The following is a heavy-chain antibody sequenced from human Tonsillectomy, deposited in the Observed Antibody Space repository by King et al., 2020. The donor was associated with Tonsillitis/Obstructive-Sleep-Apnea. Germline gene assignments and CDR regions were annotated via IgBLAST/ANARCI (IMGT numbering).Heavy chain of an antibody. CDR3: ARDMTGTTAGSNYYSYMDV. CDR2: IKWNGGST. CDR1: GFTFDDYG. J-gene: IGHJ6*03. V-gene: IGHV3-20*04. D-gene: IGHD1-7*01. Sequence: VQLVESGGGVVRPGGSLRLSCAASGFTFDDYGMSWVRQAPGKGLEWVSGIKWNGGSTGYADSVKGRFTISRDNAKKSLYLQMNSLRAEDTALYYCARDMTGTTAGSNYYSYMDVWGKGTTVTVSS.